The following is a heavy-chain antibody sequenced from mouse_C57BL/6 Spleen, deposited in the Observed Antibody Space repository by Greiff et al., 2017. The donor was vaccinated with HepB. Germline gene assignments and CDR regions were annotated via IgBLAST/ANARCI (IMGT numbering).Heavy chain of an antibody. V-gene: IGHV1-31*01. D-gene: IGHD1-1*01. Sequence: VQLKESGPELVKPGASVKISCKASGYSFTGYYMHWVKQSHGNILDWIGYIYPYNGVSSYNQKFNGKATLTVDKSSSTAYMELRSLTSEDSAVYYCARSGDYGSSHSHWYFDVWGTGTTVTVSS. J-gene: IGHJ1*03. CDR3: ARSGDYGSSHSHWYFDV. CDR1: GYSFTGYY. CDR2: IYPYNGVS.